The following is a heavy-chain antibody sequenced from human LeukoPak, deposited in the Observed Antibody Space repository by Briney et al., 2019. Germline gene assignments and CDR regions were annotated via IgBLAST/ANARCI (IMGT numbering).Heavy chain of an antibody. J-gene: IGHJ6*03. D-gene: IGHD3-10*01. CDR3: ARAYYYGSGSYGSYYMDV. V-gene: IGHV4-59*01. Sequence: KPSETLSLTCTVSGGSISSYYWSWIRQPPGKGLEWIGYIYYSGSTNYNPSLKSRVTISVDTSKNQFSLKLSSVTAADTAVYYCARAYYYGSGSYGSYYMDVWGKGTTVTISS. CDR1: GGSISSYY. CDR2: IYYSGST.